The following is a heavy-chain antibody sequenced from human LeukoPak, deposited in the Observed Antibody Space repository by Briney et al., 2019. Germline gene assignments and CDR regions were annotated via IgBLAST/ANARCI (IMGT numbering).Heavy chain of an antibody. CDR1: GFTFSSYA. CDR3: AKDECITSCWWSDY. V-gene: IGHV3-23*01. J-gene: IGHJ4*02. D-gene: IGHD2-2*01. Sequence: GGSLRLSCAASGFTFSSYAMSWVRQAPGKVLEWVSAISGSGGSTYYADSVKGRFTISRDNSKNTLYLQMNSLRAEDTAVYYCAKDECITSCWWSDYWGQGTLVTVSS. CDR2: ISGSGGST.